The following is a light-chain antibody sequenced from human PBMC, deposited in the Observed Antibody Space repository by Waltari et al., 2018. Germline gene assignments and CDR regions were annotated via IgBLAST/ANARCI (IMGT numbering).Light chain of an antibody. Sequence: QSALAQPASVSGSPGQSITFSCTGDYNYVSWYQQHPGRAPKLVIYDVTNRPSGVSDCFAGSKSGNTASLTISWLQAEDEAYYYCSSYVGHTLWVFGGGTKLTVL. CDR2: DVT. CDR3: SSYVGHTLWV. V-gene: IGLV2-14*03. CDR1: DYNY. J-gene: IGLJ3*02.